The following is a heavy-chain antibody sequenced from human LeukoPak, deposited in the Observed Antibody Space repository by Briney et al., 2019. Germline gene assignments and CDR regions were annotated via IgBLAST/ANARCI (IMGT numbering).Heavy chain of an antibody. CDR2: IYYSGST. CDR3: ATTLRNNPP. V-gene: IGHV4-59*01. J-gene: IGHJ5*02. CDR1: GGSFSGYY. Sequence: SETLSLTCAVYGGSFSGYYWSWIRQPPGKGLEWIGYIYYSGSTNYNPSLKSRVTISVDTSKNQFSLKLSSVTAADTAVYYCATTLRNNPPWGQGTLVTVSS. D-gene: IGHD1-14*01.